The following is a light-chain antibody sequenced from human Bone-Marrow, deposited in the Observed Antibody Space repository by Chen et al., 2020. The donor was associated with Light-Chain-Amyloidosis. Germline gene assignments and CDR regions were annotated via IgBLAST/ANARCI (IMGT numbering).Light chain of an antibody. V-gene: IGLV3-25*03. Sequence: SYELTQTPSVSGSPGQTARITCSGDDLPTKYAYWYQQKPGQAPVLVIHRYTEMPSVISERFSGSSAGTTATLTISGVQAEDEADYHCQSADSSGTYEVIFGGGTKLTVL. J-gene: IGLJ2*01. CDR1: DLPTKY. CDR3: QSADSSGTYEVI. CDR2: RYT.